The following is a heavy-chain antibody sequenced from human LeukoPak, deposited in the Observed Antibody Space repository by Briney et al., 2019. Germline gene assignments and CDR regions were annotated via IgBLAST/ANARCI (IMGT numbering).Heavy chain of an antibody. D-gene: IGHD4-17*01. V-gene: IGHV4-59*01. CDR1: GGSISSYY. J-gene: IGHJ4*02. CDR2: IYYSGST. CDR3: ARDPNGDYFDY. Sequence: PSETLSLTCTVSGGSISSYYWSWIRQPPGKGLEWIGYIYYSGSTNYNPSLKSRVTISVDTSKNQFSLKLSSVTAADTAGYYCARDPNGDYFDYWGQGTLVTVSS.